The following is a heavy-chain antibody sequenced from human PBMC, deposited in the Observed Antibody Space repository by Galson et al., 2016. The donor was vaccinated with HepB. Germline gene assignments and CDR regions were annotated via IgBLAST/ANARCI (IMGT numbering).Heavy chain of an antibody. CDR3: ARDWKTDEHYYGLDV. D-gene: IGHD1-1*01. V-gene: IGHV3-11*01. Sequence: SLRLSCAASGFTFSDYYMNWIRQAPGKGLEWLSYIDSSGASVYYADSVQGRFTISRDNIKNSLYLQMNDLRADDPAVYFCARDWKTDEHYYGLDVWGQGTSIAVSS. J-gene: IGHJ6*02. CDR2: IDSSGASV. CDR1: GFTFSDYY.